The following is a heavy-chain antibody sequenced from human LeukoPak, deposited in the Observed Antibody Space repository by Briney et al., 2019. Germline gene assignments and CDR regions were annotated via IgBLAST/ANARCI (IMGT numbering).Heavy chain of an antibody. J-gene: IGHJ6*02. V-gene: IGHV3-48*03. CDR3: ARGDLRLPSPHYYYGMDV. D-gene: IGHD2-21*02. CDR1: EFXFRSYE. CDR2: ISSGGSSI. Sequence: PGGSLRLSCAASEFXFRSYEMNWARQAPGKGLEWVSYISSGGSSIYYADSVKGRFTISRDNAKNSLYLQMNCLRVEDTAVYYCARGDLRLPSPHYYYGMDVWGQGTTVTVSS.